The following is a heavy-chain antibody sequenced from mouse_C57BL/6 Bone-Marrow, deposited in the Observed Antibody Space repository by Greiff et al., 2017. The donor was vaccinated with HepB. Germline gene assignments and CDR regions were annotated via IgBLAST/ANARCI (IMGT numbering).Heavy chain of an antibody. V-gene: IGHV1-59*01. Sequence: QVQLQQPGAELVRPGTSVKLSCKASGYTFTSYWMHWVKQRPGQGLEWIGVIDPSDSYTNYNQKFKGKATLTVDPSSSTAYMQLSSLTSEDSAVYYCTTVVVFDYWGQGTTLTVSS. J-gene: IGHJ2*01. D-gene: IGHD1-1*01. CDR3: TTVVVFDY. CDR2: IDPSDSYT. CDR1: GYTFTSYW.